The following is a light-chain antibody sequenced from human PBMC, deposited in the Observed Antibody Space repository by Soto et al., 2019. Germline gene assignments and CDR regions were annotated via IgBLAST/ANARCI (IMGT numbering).Light chain of an antibody. CDR3: QSYDSRLSVL. CDR2: GNS. V-gene: IGLV1-40*01. CDR1: SSNIGAGYD. J-gene: IGLJ2*01. Sequence: QSVLTQPPSVSGAPGQRVTISCTGSSSNIGAGYDVHWYQQLPGTAPKLLIYGNSNRPSGVPDRFSGSKSGTSASLAITGLQAEYEADYYCQSYDSRLSVLVGGGTKLTVL.